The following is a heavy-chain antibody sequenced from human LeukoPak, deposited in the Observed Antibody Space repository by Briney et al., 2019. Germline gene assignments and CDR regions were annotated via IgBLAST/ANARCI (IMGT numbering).Heavy chain of an antibody. D-gene: IGHD2-2*01. V-gene: IGHV3-23*01. Sequence: PGGSLRLSCAASGLTFSTYAMNWVRQAPGMGLEWVSGISGSGGSTYYADSVKGRFTISRDNSKNTLYLQMNSLRGEETATYYCVPYCTSTSCPDWGQGTLVTVSS. CDR2: ISGSGGST. CDR3: VPYCTSTSCPD. CDR1: GLTFSTYA. J-gene: IGHJ4*02.